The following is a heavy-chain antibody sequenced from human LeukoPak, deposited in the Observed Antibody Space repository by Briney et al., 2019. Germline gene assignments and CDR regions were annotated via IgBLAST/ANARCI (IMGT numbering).Heavy chain of an antibody. J-gene: IGHJ4*02. CDR2: ISYDGSNK. V-gene: IGHV3-30*18. CDR1: GFTFSSYG. Sequence: PGGSLRLSCAASGFTFSSYGMHGVRQAPGKGLEWVAVISYDGSNKYYADSVKGRFTISRDNSKNTLYLQMNSLRAEDTAVYYCAKERASAVADWGQGTLVTVSS. D-gene: IGHD6-19*01. CDR3: AKERASAVAD.